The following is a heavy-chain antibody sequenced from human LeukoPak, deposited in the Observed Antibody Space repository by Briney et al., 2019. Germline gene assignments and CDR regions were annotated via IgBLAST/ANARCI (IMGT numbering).Heavy chain of an antibody. V-gene: IGHV5-51*01. CDR2: IYPGDSET. CDR1: GYSFTNYW. Sequence: GESLKISCKGSGYSFTNYWIGWVRQMPGQGLEWMGIIYPGDSETRYSPSFQGQVNISADKSISTAYLQWSSLKASDTAMYYCARHGDIVATIPDYYMDVWGKGTTVTVSS. J-gene: IGHJ6*03. CDR3: ARHGDIVATIPDYYMDV. D-gene: IGHD5-12*01.